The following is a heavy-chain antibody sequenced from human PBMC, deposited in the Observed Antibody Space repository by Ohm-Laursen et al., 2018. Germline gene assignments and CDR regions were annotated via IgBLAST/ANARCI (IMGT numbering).Heavy chain of an antibody. Sequence: SLRLSCSASGFTFSDYYMSWIRQAPGKGLEWVSYISSSGSTIYYADSVKGRFTISRDNAKNSLYLQMNSLRGEDTAVYYCAKSKLTSYYYHGLDVWGQGTTVTVSS. CDR1: GFTFSDYY. V-gene: IGHV3-11*04. J-gene: IGHJ6*02. CDR3: AKSKLTSYYYHGLDV. D-gene: IGHD1-1*01. CDR2: ISSSGSTI.